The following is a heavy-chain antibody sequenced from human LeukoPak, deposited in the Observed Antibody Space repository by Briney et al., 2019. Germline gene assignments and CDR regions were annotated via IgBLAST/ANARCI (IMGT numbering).Heavy chain of an antibody. CDR2: IYYSGST. J-gene: IGHJ5*02. Sequence: SETLSLTCTVSGGSISSYYWSWIRQPPGKGLEWIGDIYYSGSTNYNPSLKSRVTISVDTSKNQFSLKLSSVTAADTAVYYCARDYCSGGSCYVDPWGQGNLVTVSS. CDR1: GGSISSYY. D-gene: IGHD2-15*01. V-gene: IGHV4-59*01. CDR3: ARDYCSGGSCYVDP.